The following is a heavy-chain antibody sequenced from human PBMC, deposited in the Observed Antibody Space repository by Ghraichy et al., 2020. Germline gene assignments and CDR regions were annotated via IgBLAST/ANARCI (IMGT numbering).Heavy chain of an antibody. V-gene: IGHV3-7*03. CDR3: ARVGRTSRWSFDY. CDR2: VKQDGSEK. CDR1: GFTFSSNW. J-gene: IGHJ4*02. Sequence: LTCAASGFTFSSNWMSWVRQAPGKGLEWVANVKQDGSEKWYVDSVKGRFTISRDNAKNSLYLQMNSPRAEDTAVNYCARVGRTSRWSFDYWGQGTRVTSSS. D-gene: IGHD6-19*01.